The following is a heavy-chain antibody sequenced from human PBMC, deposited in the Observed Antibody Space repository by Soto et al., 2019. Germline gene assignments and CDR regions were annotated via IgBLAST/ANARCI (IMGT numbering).Heavy chain of an antibody. CDR2: IWYDGSNK. Sequence: QKYLVESGGGVVQPGGSLRLSCVASGSIFSGYGMHWVRQAPGKGLEWVAVIWYDGSNKYYADSVEGRFTISRDNSKNMLYLQMDRLGAEDTAVYYCARDGIGGTVFRGFCDYWGQGTLVTVSS. CDR3: ARDGIGGTVFRGFCDY. D-gene: IGHD1-7*01. V-gene: IGHV3-33*01. J-gene: IGHJ4*02. CDR1: GSIFSGYG.